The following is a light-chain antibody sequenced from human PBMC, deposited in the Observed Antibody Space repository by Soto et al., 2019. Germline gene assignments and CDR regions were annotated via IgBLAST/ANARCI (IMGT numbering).Light chain of an antibody. V-gene: IGKV3-20*01. CDR1: ESISRDY. CDR3: QQYGGVPYT. J-gene: IGKJ2*01. CDR2: GAS. Sequence: IVLTRSPGPLSLSPGQRATLSCRASESISRDYLAWYQQRLGQAPRLLIYGASSGATGIPDRFSGSGSGTDFTLTISRLEPEDFAIYYCQQYGGVPYTFGQGTKLEIK.